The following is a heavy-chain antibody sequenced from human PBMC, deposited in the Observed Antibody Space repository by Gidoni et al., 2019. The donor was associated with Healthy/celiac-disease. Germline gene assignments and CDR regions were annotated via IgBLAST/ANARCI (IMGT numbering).Heavy chain of an antibody. D-gene: IGHD2-2*01. V-gene: IGHV4-39*01. Sequence: QLQLQESGPGLVKPSETLSLTCTVSGGSISSSSYYWGWIRQPPGKGLEWIGSIYYSGSTYYNPSLKSRVTISVDTSKNQFSLKLSSVTAADTAVYYCARHEADIVVVPAAIGFDYWGQGTLVTVSS. CDR2: IYYSGST. CDR1: GGSISSSSYY. J-gene: IGHJ4*02. CDR3: ARHEADIVVVPAAIGFDY.